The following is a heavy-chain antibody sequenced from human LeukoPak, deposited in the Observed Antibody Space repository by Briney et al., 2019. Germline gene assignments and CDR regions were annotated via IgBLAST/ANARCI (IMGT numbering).Heavy chain of an antibody. Sequence: GGSLRLSCAASEFTFSSFPMHWVRQAPGKGLEWVAVISYDGSNKYYADSVKGRFTISRDNSKNTLYLQMNSLGTEDTAVYYCARATVVVTINWFDPWGQGTLVTVSS. CDR2: ISYDGSNK. CDR3: ARATVVVTINWFDP. J-gene: IGHJ5*02. CDR1: EFTFSSFP. V-gene: IGHV3-30-3*01. D-gene: IGHD3-22*01.